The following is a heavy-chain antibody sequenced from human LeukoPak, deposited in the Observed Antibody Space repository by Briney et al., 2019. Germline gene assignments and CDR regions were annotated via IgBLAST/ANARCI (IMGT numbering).Heavy chain of an antibody. V-gene: IGHV5-10-1*01. J-gene: IGHJ4*02. D-gene: IGHD3-10*01. Sequence: GESLKISCKGSGYSFTSYWISWVRQMPGKGLEWMGRIDPSDSYTNYSPSFQGHVTISADKSISTAYLQWSSLKASDTAMYYCARHKYYGSGSPADFDYWGQRTLVTVSS. CDR3: ARHKYYGSGSPADFDY. CDR1: GYSFTSYW. CDR2: IDPSDSYT.